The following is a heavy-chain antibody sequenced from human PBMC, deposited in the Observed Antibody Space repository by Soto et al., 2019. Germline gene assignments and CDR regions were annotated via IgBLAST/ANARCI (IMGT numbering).Heavy chain of an antibody. D-gene: IGHD5-18*01. Sequence: GGSLRLSCTASGFTFGDYAMSWFRQAPGKGLEWVGFIRSKAYGGTTEYAASVKGRFTISRDDSKSIAYLQMNSLKTEDTAVYYCTREGIQPRTIPLDYWGQGTLVTVSS. CDR2: IRSKAYGGTT. J-gene: IGHJ4*02. CDR1: GFTFGDYA. CDR3: TREGIQPRTIPLDY. V-gene: IGHV3-49*03.